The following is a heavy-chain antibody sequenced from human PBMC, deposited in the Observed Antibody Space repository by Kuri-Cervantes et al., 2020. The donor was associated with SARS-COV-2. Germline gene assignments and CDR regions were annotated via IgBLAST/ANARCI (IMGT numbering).Heavy chain of an antibody. CDR3: ARDSKDKNPTYYYDSSGYYYLSAFDI. V-gene: IGHV4-39*02. Sequence: SETLSLTCTVSGGSISSSSYYWGWIRQPPGKGLEWIGSIYYSGGTYYNPSLKSRVTISVDTSKNQFSLKLSSVTAADTAVYYCARDSKDKNPTYYYDSSGYYYLSAFDIWGQGTMVTVSS. J-gene: IGHJ3*02. CDR1: GGSISSSSYY. D-gene: IGHD3-22*01. CDR2: IYYSGGT.